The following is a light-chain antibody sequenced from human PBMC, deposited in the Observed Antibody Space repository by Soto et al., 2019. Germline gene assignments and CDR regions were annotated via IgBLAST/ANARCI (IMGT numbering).Light chain of an antibody. CDR2: GAS. V-gene: IGKV3-20*01. CDR1: QSIANTF. Sequence: IVLTQSPGTLSLSPGETATLSCRASQSIANTFLAWYQQKPGQAPRLLISGASSRATGIPDRFSGSGSGTDFTLTISRLEPEDFAVYYCQQYGSSPPKTFGQGTKLEI. J-gene: IGKJ2*01. CDR3: QQYGSSPPKT.